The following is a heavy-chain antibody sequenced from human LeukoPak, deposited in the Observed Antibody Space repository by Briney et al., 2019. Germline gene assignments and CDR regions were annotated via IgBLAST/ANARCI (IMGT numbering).Heavy chain of an antibody. V-gene: IGHV3-30*04. J-gene: IGHJ6*02. D-gene: IGHD3-9*01. CDR3: ARDDYDILTGYYSYYYYYGMDV. CDR2: ISYDGSNK. Sequence: GGSLRLSCAASGFTFSSYAMHWVRQAPGKGLEWVAVISYDGSNKYYADSVKGRFTISRDNSKNTLYLQMNSLRAEDTAVYYCARDDYDILTGYYSYYYYYGMDVWGQGTTVTVSS. CDR1: GFTFSSYA.